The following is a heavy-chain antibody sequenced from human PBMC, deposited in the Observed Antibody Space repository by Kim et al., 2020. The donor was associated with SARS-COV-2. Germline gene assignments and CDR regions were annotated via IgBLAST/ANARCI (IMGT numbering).Heavy chain of an antibody. J-gene: IGHJ6*02. CDR3: AGDPGSRLRGVTYSYYGMDV. D-gene: IGHD3-10*01. Sequence: RFTISRDNSKNTLYLQMNSLRAEDTALYYCAGDPGSRLRGVTYSYYGMDVWGQGTTVTVSS. V-gene: IGHV3-30*01.